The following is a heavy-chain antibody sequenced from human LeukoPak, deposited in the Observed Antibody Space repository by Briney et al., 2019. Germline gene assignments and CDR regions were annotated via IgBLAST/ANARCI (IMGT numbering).Heavy chain of an antibody. CDR2: ISSSSSYI. D-gene: IGHD2-15*01. V-gene: IGHV3-21*01. CDR3: ARNSDWGCRGGTCYNYEGY. J-gene: IGHJ4*02. Sequence: PGGSLRLSCAASEFTFSIYSMNWVRQAPGKGLEWVSSISSSSSYIYYAGSVKGRFTISRDNAKNSLYLQMNSLRAEDTAVYYCARNSDWGCRGGTCYNYEGYWGQGTLVTVSS. CDR1: EFTFSIYS.